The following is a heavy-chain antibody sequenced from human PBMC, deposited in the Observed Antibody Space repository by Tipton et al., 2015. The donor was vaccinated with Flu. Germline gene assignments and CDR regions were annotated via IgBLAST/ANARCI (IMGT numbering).Heavy chain of an antibody. D-gene: IGHD6-19*01. J-gene: IGHJ4*02. Sequence: TLSLTCTASGFTFGDYAMSWFRQAPGKGLEWVGFIRSKAYGGTTEYAASVKGRFTISRDDSKSIAYLQMNSLKTEDTAVYYCTRDRGSGWYSKGYYFDYWGQGTLVTVSS. CDR2: IRSKAYGGTT. CDR3: TRDRGSGWYSKGYYFDY. CDR1: GFTFGDYA. V-gene: IGHV3-49*03.